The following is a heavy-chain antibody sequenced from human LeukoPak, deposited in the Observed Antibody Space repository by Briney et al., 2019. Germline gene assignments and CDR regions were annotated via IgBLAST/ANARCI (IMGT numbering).Heavy chain of an antibody. CDR2: ISGSGGST. CDR3: AKDSPRVATDGGYYFDY. CDR1: GFTFSSYA. J-gene: IGHJ4*02. V-gene: IGHV3-23*01. Sequence: GGSLRLSCAASGFTFSSYAMSWVRQAPGKGLEWVSAISGSGGSTYYADSVKGRFTISRDNSNNTLYLQMNSLRAEDTAVYYCAKDSPRVATDGGYYFDYWGQGTLVTVSS. D-gene: IGHD5-12*01.